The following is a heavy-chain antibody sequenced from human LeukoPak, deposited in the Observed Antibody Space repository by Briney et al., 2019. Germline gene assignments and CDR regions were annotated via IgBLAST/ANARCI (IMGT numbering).Heavy chain of an antibody. CDR2: IITSSSHT. CDR1: GFTFSNFN. J-gene: IGHJ4*02. Sequence: GGSLRLSCAASGFTFSNFNMNWVRQAPGKGLEWVSSIITSSSHTYYADSVKGRFTISRDNAKNSLYLQMSSLRAEDTAVYYCARDPAQDDYWGQGTLVTVSS. CDR3: ARDPAQDDY. V-gene: IGHV3-21*01.